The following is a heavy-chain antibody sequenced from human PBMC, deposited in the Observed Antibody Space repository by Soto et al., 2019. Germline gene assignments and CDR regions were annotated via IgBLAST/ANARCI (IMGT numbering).Heavy chain of an antibody. V-gene: IGHV3-23*01. D-gene: IGHD3-22*01. CDR3: AKDKVTMLVVREWGLDY. J-gene: IGHJ4*02. CDR1: GFTFSTHA. Sequence: EVQLLESGGGLVQPGGSLRLSCATSGFTFSTHAMSWVRQAPGKGLQWVSGISGSGGNTYYADSVKGRFTISRDNSKNTLYLQMNSLRAEDTAVYYCAKDKVTMLVVREWGLDYWGQGTLVTVSS. CDR2: ISGSGGNT.